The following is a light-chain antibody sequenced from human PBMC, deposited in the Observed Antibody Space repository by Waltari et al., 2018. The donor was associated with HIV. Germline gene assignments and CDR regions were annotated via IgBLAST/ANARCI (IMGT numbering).Light chain of an antibody. J-gene: IGLJ2*01. CDR1: NSNIGSNY. CDR2: RIN. V-gene: IGLV1-44*01. Sequence: QSVLTQPPSASGTPGQRVTISCSGSNSNIGSNYVNWYQQLPGTAPKLLISRINQRPCVVPDRLSGAKSGTSASLAISGLQSEDEADYYCAAGDDSRNAHVVFGGGTKLTVL. CDR3: AAGDDSRNAHVV.